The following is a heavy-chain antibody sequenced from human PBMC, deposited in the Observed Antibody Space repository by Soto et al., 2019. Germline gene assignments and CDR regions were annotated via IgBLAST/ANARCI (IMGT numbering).Heavy chain of an antibody. J-gene: IGHJ5*02. CDR1: GGTFSSYT. Sequence: SVKGSCKASGGTFSSYTISWVRQAPGQGLEWMGRIIPILGIANYAQKFQGRVTITADKSTSTAYMELSSLRSEDTAVYYCARTLGNYYDSSGYYYPWGQGTLVTVSS. V-gene: IGHV1-69*02. CDR3: ARTLGNYYDSSGYYYP. D-gene: IGHD3-22*01. CDR2: IIPILGIA.